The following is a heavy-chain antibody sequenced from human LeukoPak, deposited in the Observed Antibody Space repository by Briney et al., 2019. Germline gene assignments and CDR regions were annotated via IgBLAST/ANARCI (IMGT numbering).Heavy chain of an antibody. CDR1: GFTFSSYG. Sequence: GGSLRLSCAASGFTFSSYGMHWVSQAPGKGLEWVAVISYDGSNKYYADSVKGRFTISRDNSKNTLYLQMNSLRAEDTAVYYCAKDPSFSLGGMDVWGQGTTVTVSS. CDR2: ISYDGSNK. D-gene: IGHD3-10*01. V-gene: IGHV3-30*18. J-gene: IGHJ6*02. CDR3: AKDPSFSLGGMDV.